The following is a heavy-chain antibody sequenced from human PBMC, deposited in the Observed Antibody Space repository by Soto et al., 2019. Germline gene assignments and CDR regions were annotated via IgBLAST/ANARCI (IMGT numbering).Heavy chain of an antibody. J-gene: IGHJ6*02. D-gene: IGHD2-2*01. CDR2: IWYDGSNK. CDR1: GFTFSSYG. V-gene: IGHV3-30*02. CDR3: AKGYCSGPSCYRGYGMDV. Sequence: PVGSLRLSCAASGFTFSSYGMHWVRQAPVKVLEWVAVIWYDGSNKYYADSVKGRFTISRDNSENTLYLQMDSLRAEDTAVYYCAKGYCSGPSCYRGYGMDVWGQGTTVTVSS.